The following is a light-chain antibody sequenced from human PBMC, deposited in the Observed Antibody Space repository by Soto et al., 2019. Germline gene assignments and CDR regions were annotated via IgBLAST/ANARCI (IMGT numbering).Light chain of an antibody. Sequence: QSALTQPASVSGSPGQSITISCTGSSSDVGAYKYVSWFQQHPGKAPKLIIYKVSNRPSGVSDRFSGSKSGNTASLTISGLQAEDEADYHCSSYTTTTAWVFGGGTKLTVL. CDR3: SSYTTTTAWV. V-gene: IGLV2-14*01. CDR1: SSDVGAYKY. CDR2: KVS. J-gene: IGLJ3*02.